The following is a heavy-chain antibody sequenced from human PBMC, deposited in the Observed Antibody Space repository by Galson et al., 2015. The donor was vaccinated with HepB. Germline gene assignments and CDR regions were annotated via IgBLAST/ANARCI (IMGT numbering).Heavy chain of an antibody. CDR3: ARREAVGTFDY. J-gene: IGHJ4*02. Sequence: SVKVSCKASDDTFTSYGISWVRQAPGQGLEWMGWTYNGNTNYVQKFQGRVTMTTDTSTSTAYMELRSLGSDDTAVYYCARREAVGTFDYWGQGTLVTVSS. CDR2: TYNGNT. V-gene: IGHV1-18*04. D-gene: IGHD6-19*01. CDR1: DDTFTSYG.